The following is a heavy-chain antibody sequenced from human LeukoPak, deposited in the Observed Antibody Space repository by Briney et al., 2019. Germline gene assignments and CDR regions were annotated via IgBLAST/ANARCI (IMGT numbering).Heavy chain of an antibody. CDR1: GFPFRNYG. D-gene: IGHD2-15*01. CDR2: IICSGGST. V-gene: IGHV3-23*01. J-gene: IGHJ4*02. CDR3: AKDSVVVVAATQYFIY. Sequence: GGSLSLSFAASGFPFRNYGMSWVRQAPGKGLEWVSAIICSGGSTYYADSVKGRFTISRDNSKNTLYLQMNSLRADDTAVYYCAKDSVVVVAATQYFIYWGQGTLVTVSS.